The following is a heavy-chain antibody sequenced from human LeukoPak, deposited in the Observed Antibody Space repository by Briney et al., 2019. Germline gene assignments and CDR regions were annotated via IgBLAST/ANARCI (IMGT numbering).Heavy chain of an antibody. D-gene: IGHD5-12*01. CDR2: IYSGGST. Sequence: GGSLRLSCAASGFTVSINYMSWVRQAPGVGLEWVSVIYSGGSTYYADSVKGRFTISRDNSKNTLYLQMNSLRAEDTAVYYCARDFGGLRYFDYWGQGTLVTVSS. J-gene: IGHJ4*02. CDR1: GFTVSINY. CDR3: ARDFGGLRYFDY. V-gene: IGHV3-66*02.